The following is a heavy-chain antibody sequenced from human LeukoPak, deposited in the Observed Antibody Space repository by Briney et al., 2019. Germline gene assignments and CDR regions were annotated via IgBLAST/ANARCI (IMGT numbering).Heavy chain of an antibody. Sequence: GGSLRLSCAASGFTFRLYWIHWVRQVPGKGLEWVSRIDHDGKTIYADSVKGRFTISRDNTRNTVYLQMNSLRAEDTALYFCAKDLTYTSQGGSDSWGQGTLVIVSS. CDR1: GFTFRLYW. CDR3: AKDLTYTSQGGSDS. D-gene: IGHD3-16*01. V-gene: IGHV3-74*01. J-gene: IGHJ4*02. CDR2: IDHDGKT.